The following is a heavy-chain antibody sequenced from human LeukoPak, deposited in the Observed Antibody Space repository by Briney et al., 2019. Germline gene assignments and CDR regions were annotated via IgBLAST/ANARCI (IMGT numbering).Heavy chain of an antibody. D-gene: IGHD3-9*01. V-gene: IGHV3-30*03. CDR3: ASSLNYDILTGFQP. CDR1: GFTFSTYG. CDR2: ISYDGSNK. Sequence: GRSLRLSCAASGFTFSTYGMYWVRQAPGKGLEWVAVISYDGSNKYYADSVKGRFTISRDNSKNTLYLQMNSLRAEDTAVYYCASSLNYDILTGFQPWGQGTLVTVSS. J-gene: IGHJ4*02.